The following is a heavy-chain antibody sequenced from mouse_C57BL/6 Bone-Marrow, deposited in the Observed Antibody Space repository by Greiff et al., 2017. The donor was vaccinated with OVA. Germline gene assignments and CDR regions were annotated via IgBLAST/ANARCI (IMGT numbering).Heavy chain of an antibody. D-gene: IGHD2-3*01. CDR3: ARRYDGYYPFAY. CDR1: GYTFTRYW. V-gene: IGHV1-69*01. Sequence: QVQLQQPGAELVMPGASVKLSCKASGYTFTRYWMHWVKQRPGQGLEWIGEIDPSDSYTNYNQKFKGKSTLTVDKSSSTAYMQLSSLTSEDSAVYYCARRYDGYYPFAYWGQRTLVTVSA. CDR2: IDPSDSYT. J-gene: IGHJ3*01.